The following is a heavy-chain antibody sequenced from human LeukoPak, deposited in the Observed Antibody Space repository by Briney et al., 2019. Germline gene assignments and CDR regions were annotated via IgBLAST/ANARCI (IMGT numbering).Heavy chain of an antibody. Sequence: ASVKVSCKASGYTFTNYGISWVRQAPGQGLEWMGWISVYNGNTNYAQKLQGRVTMTTDTSTSTAYMELRSLRSDDTAVYYCARETAAYSSSSSWFDPWGQGTLVTVSS. CDR2: ISVYNGNT. V-gene: IGHV1-18*01. D-gene: IGHD6-6*01. J-gene: IGHJ5*02. CDR1: GYTFTNYG. CDR3: ARETAAYSSSSSWFDP.